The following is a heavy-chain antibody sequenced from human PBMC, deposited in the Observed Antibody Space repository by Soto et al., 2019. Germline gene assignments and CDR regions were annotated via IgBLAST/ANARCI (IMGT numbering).Heavy chain of an antibody. CDR1: GFTFSSYG. V-gene: IGHV3-33*01. CDR3: ARDPRFLEWLSGDYYYGMDV. Sequence: GGSLRLSCAASGFTFSSYGMHWVRQAPGKGLEWVAVIWYDGSNKYYADSVKGRFTISRDNSKNTLYLQMNSLRAEDTAVYYCARDPRFLEWLSGDYYYGMDVWGQGTTVTVSS. D-gene: IGHD3-3*01. CDR2: IWYDGSNK. J-gene: IGHJ6*02.